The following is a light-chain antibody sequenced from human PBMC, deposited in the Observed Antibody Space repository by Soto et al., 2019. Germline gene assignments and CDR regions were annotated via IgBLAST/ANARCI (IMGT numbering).Light chain of an antibody. CDR2: RAS. V-gene: IGKV1-5*03. Sequence: DIQMTQSPSTLSASVGDRVTITCRASQSISSWLAWYQQKPGKAPKLLIYRASNLETGVPSRFSGSGSGTEFTITISSLQPDDFANYYCQQYNDSLLTFGPGTNVDIK. CDR1: QSISSW. J-gene: IGKJ3*01. CDR3: QQYNDSLLT.